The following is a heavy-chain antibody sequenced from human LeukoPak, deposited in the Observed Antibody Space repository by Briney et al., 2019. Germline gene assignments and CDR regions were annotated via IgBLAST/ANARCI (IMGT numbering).Heavy chain of an antibody. CDR2: ISGSSGST. Sequence: PGGSLRLSCAASGFTFSSYAMSWVRQAPGKGLEWVSAISGSSGSTYYADSVKGRFTISRDNSKNTLYLQMNSLRAEDTAVYYCAKDRRRIVGATDYWGQGTLVTVSS. CDR1: GFTFSSYA. D-gene: IGHD1-26*01. V-gene: IGHV3-23*01. CDR3: AKDRRRIVGATDY. J-gene: IGHJ4*02.